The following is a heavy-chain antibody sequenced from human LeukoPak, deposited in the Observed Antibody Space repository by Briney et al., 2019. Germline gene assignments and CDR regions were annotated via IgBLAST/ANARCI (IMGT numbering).Heavy chain of an antibody. CDR1: GGSISSYY. J-gene: IGHJ4*02. CDR3: ARDPLGGGYSYGPYFDY. Sequence: SETLSLTCTVSGGSISSYYWSWIRQPAGKGLEWIGRIYTSGSTNYNPSLKSRVTMSVDTSKNQFSLKLSSVTAADTAVYYCARDPLGGGYSYGPYFDYWGQGTLVTVSP. CDR2: IYTSGST. V-gene: IGHV4-4*07. D-gene: IGHD5-18*01.